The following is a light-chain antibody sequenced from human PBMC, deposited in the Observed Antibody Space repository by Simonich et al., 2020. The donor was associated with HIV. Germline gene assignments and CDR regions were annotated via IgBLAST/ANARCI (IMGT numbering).Light chain of an antibody. J-gene: IGLJ3*02. CDR1: SSDVGGYNY. V-gene: IGLV2-14*01. Sequence: QSALTQPASVSGSPGQSITISCTGTSSDVGGYNYVSWYQQHPGKAPKLMIYDVSKRPSGVSNRFSGSKSGNPASLTISGLQAEDEADYYCNSYTSSSTWVFGGGTKLTVL. CDR3: NSYTSSSTWV. CDR2: DVS.